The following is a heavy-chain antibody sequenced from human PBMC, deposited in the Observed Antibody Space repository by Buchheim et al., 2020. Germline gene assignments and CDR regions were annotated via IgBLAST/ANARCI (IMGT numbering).Heavy chain of an antibody. CDR2: ISYEGSNK. V-gene: IGHV3-30*18. CDR1: GFTFSSYD. D-gene: IGHD3-22*01. CDR3: AKDLISSGYYSSDYFDY. J-gene: IGHJ4*02. Sequence: QVQLVESGGGVVQPGRSLRLSCAASGFTFSSYDMHWVRQAPGKGLEWVSVISYEGSNKFYADSVKGRFTISRDNPKNTLYLQMNSLRAEDTAVYYCAKDLISSGYYSSDYFDYWGQGTL.